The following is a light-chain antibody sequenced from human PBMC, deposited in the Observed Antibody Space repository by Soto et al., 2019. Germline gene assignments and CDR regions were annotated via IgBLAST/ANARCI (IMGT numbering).Light chain of an antibody. CDR3: QQYDNLPYT. CDR1: QDISNY. V-gene: IGKV1-33*01. J-gene: IGKJ2*01. CDR2: DAC. Sequence: DIQMTQSPSSLSASVGDRVTITCQSSQDISNYLTWYQQKPAKAPKLLIYDACNLETGVPSRFSGSGSGTDFTFTISSLQPEDIETYYCQQYDNLPYTFGQGTKLEIK.